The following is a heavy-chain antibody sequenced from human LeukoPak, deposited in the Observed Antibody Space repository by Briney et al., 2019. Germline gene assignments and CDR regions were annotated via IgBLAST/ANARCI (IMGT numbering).Heavy chain of an antibody. CDR3: ARPGDGSGSYYDDY. CDR1: GFSFSDYY. D-gene: IGHD3-10*01. Sequence: GGSLRLSCTASGFSFSDYYMSWIRQAPGKGLEWVSYISSSSSYTNYADSVKGRFTISRDNAKNSLYLQMNSLRAEDTAVYYCARPGDGSGSYYDDYWGQGTLVTVSS. J-gene: IGHJ4*02. V-gene: IGHV3-11*03. CDR2: ISSSSSYT.